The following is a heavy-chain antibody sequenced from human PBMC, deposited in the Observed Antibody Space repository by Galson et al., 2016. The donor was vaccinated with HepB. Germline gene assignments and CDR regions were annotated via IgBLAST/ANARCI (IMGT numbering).Heavy chain of an antibody. D-gene: IGHD4-11*01. V-gene: IGHV4-34*08. Sequence: LRLSCAASGFTFSDHYIDWVRQAPGKGLEWIGEIYHSGSTNYNPSLESRVTISVDTSKNQFSLKLRSVTAADTAVYYCAGQKAVTGHFDYWGQGTLVTVSS. CDR2: IYHSGST. CDR1: GFTFSDHY. J-gene: IGHJ4*02. CDR3: AGQKAVTGHFDY.